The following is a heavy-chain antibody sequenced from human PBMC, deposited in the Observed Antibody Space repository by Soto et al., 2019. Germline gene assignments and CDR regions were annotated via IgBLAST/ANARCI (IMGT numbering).Heavy chain of an antibody. Sequence: GGSLGLSRSAFGFPFFSYAMSWVRQAPGKGLEWVSAISGSGGSTYYADSVKGRFTISRDNSKNTLYLQMNSLRAEDTAVYYCAKANDLPLAAAALDYWGQGTLVTVSS. V-gene: IGHV3-23*01. CDR3: AKANDLPLAAAALDY. CDR2: ISGSGGST. CDR1: GFPFFSYA. J-gene: IGHJ4*02. D-gene: IGHD6-13*01.